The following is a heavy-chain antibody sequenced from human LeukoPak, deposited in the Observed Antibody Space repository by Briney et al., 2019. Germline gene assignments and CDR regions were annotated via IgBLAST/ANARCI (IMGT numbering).Heavy chain of an antibody. CDR2: ISPYNGNT. CDR1: GYTFTKYG. Sequence: ASVKVSCKASGYTFTKYGINWVRQAPGQGLEWMGWISPYNGNTKNTQKFQGRVTMTTDTSTTTAYLELRSLRSDDTAVYYCARAKTLEPSPSNAFDFWGQGTMVIVSS. V-gene: IGHV1-18*01. D-gene: IGHD1-1*01. J-gene: IGHJ3*01. CDR3: ARAKTLEPSPSNAFDF.